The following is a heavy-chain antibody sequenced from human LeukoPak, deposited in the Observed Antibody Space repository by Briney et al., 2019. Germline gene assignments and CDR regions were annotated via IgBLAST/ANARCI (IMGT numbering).Heavy chain of an antibody. CDR1: GFTFSNFA. CDR3: AKDRDGGSNTRAKGFDY. D-gene: IGHD3-16*01. CDR2: ISAGGGTT. Sequence: GGPLRLSCVASGFTFSNFAMSWVRQAPGEGLEWVSGISAGGGTTYYADSVKGRFTISRDKSQSTLYLQMNSLRVEDTAVYYCAKDRDGGSNTRAKGFDYWGQGTLVTVSS. V-gene: IGHV3-23*01. J-gene: IGHJ4*02.